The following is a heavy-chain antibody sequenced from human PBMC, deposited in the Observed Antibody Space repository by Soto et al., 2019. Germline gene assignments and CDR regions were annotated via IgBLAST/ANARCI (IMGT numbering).Heavy chain of an antibody. Sequence: QVTLKESGPVLVRPTDTLTLTCTVSGFSLNNARVGVSWIRQPPGKALEWLAHILSNDGKSYSTSLKTRLSISKDTSKSQVVLTMTNMDPVDTATYYCARMLAVNYYYYYMDVWGKGTTVTVSS. CDR2: ILSNDGK. J-gene: IGHJ6*03. CDR1: GFSLNNARVG. V-gene: IGHV2-26*01. D-gene: IGHD3-10*01. CDR3: ARMLAVNYYYYYMDV.